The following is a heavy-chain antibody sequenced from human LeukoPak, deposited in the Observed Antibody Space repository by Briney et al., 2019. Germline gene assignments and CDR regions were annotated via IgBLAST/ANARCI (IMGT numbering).Heavy chain of an antibody. V-gene: IGHV3-21*01. CDR3: ARALTYYYGSGSYTPPGY. Sequence: GGSLRLSCVASGFRFNHYGMDWVRQAPGKGLEWVSSITVSGGGTDYADSVKGRFTISRDNAKNSLYLQMNSLRAEDTAVYYCARALTYYYGSGSYTPPGYWGQGTLVTVSS. J-gene: IGHJ4*02. CDR2: ITVSGGGT. CDR1: GFRFNHYG. D-gene: IGHD3-10*01.